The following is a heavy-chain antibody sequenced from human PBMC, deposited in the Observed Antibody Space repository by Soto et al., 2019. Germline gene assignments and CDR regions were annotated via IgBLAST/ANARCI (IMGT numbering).Heavy chain of an antibody. CDR3: AVTTTYYDFWSGSQAYYYYMDV. CDR2: IVVGSGNT. V-gene: IGHV1-58*02. J-gene: IGHJ6*03. CDR1: GFTFTSSA. D-gene: IGHD3-3*01. Sequence: SVKVSCKASGFTFTSSAMQWVRQARGQRLEWIGWIVVGSGNTNYAQKFQERVTITRDMSTSTAYMELSSLRSEDTAVYYCAVTTTYYDFWSGSQAYYYYMDVWGKGTTVTVSS.